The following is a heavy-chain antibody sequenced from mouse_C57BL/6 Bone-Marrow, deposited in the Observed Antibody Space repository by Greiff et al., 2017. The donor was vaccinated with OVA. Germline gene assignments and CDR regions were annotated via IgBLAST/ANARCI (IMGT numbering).Heavy chain of an antibody. V-gene: IGHV1-55*01. CDR3: ARERGYYPPWFAY. J-gene: IGHJ3*01. CDR2: IYPGSGST. D-gene: IGHD2-3*01. Sequence: VQLQQPGAELVKPGASVKMSCKASGYTFTSYWITWVKQRPGQGLEWIGDIYPGSGSTNYNEKFKSKATLTVDTSSSTAYMQLSSLTSEDSAVYYCARERGYYPPWFAYWGQGTLVTVSA. CDR1: GYTFTSYW.